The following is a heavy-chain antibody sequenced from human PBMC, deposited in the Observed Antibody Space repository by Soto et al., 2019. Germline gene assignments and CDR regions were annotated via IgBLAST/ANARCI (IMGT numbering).Heavy chain of an antibody. Sequence: PGGSLRLSCVASAFSSHHHAIHWGRQGPGKGLEWVSGIHWNNGATGYADSVKGRFTIFKDNVKNSVYLQMNSLRTDDTAFYYCTEDILPGGADVWGQGTTVTVSS. J-gene: IGHJ6*02. CDR1: AFSSHHHA. CDR3: TEDILPGGADV. CDR2: IHWNNGAT. V-gene: IGHV3-9*02. D-gene: IGHD3-16*01.